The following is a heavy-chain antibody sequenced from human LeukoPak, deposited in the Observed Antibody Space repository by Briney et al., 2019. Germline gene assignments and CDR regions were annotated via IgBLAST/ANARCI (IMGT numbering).Heavy chain of an antibody. D-gene: IGHD3-10*01. V-gene: IGHV3-7*05. J-gene: IGHJ4*02. CDR1: GFIFSRYW. CDR3: ARDRGGQWVELLLDS. CDR2: IKPDGSVK. Sequence: GGSLRLSCAASGFIFSRYWMTWVRQTPGKGLEWVANIKPDGSVKYYVDSVKGRFTISRDNAKNSLYLQMNSLRAEDTALYYCARDRGGQWVELLLDSWGQGTLVTVSS.